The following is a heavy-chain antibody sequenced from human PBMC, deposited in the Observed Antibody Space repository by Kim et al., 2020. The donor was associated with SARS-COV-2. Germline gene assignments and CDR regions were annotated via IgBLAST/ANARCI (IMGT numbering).Heavy chain of an antibody. CDR1: GGSFSGYY. V-gene: IGHV4-34*01. J-gene: IGHJ4*02. CDR3: ASRYGSGSYPIGY. CDR2: INNSGST. D-gene: IGHD3-10*01. Sequence: SETLSLTCAVYGGSFSGYYWSWIRQPPGKGLEWIGEINNSGSTNYNPSLKSRVTISVDTSKNQFSLKLSSVTAADTAVYYCASRYGSGSYPIGYWGQGTL.